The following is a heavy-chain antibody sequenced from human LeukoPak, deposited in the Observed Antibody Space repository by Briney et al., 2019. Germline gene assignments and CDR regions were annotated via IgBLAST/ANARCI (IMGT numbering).Heavy chain of an antibody. Sequence: SETLSLTCTASGGSISSYYWSWIRQPPGKGLEGVGHIYYSGSTNYNPSLESRVTVSLDTSKNQFSLKLSSVTAADTAVYYCAGLPRGTRPPDYFQHWGQGTLVTVSS. CDR3: AGLPRGTRPPDYFQH. CDR2: IYYSGST. CDR1: GGSISSYY. J-gene: IGHJ1*01. V-gene: IGHV4-59*08. D-gene: IGHD1-1*01.